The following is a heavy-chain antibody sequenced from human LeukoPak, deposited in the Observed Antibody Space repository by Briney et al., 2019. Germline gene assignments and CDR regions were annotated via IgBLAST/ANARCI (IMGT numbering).Heavy chain of an antibody. J-gene: IGHJ6*03. CDR2: ISYDGSNK. CDR1: GFTFSSYA. CDR3: ARGEDWNLDHFYYYMDV. V-gene: IGHV3-30-3*01. Sequence: GGSLRLSCAASGFTFSSYAMHWVRQAPGKGLEWVAVISYDGSNKYYADSVKGRFTISRGNSKNTLYLQMNSLRAEDTAVYYCARGEDWNLDHFYYYMDVWGKGTTVTVSS. D-gene: IGHD1-1*01.